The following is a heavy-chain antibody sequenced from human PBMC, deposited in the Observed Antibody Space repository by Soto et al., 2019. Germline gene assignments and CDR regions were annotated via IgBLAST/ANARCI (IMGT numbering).Heavy chain of an antibody. J-gene: IGHJ5*02. CDR2: IYPGDSDT. CDR1: GYSFTSYW. D-gene: IGHD2-2*01. Sequence: GESLKISCTGVGYSFTSYWIGWVRQMPGKGLEWMGIIYPGDSDTRYSPSFQGQVTISADKSITTAYLQWSSLKASDTAMYYCARGGGTTTSCDPCFDPWCQGTLVTVS. V-gene: IGHV5-51*01. CDR3: ARGGGTTTSCDPCFDP.